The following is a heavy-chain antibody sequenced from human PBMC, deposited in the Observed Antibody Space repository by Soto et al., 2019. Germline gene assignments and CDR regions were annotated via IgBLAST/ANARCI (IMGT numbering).Heavy chain of an antibody. Sequence: QVQLVESGGGVVQPGRSLRLSCAASGFTFSSYAMHWVRQAPGKGLEWVAVISYDGSNKYYADSVKGRFTISRDNSKNSLDLQMNSLRAEDTAVYYCARAGVGHLWNRGFWDYWGQGTLVTVSS. CDR1: GFTFSSYA. D-gene: IGHD3-10*01. CDR3: ARAGVGHLWNRGFWDY. CDR2: ISYDGSNK. J-gene: IGHJ4*02. V-gene: IGHV3-30-3*01.